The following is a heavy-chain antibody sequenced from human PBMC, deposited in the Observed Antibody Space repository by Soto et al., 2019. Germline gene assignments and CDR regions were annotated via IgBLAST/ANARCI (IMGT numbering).Heavy chain of an antibody. CDR3: ASARMKIVLVINTGYYGMDV. CDR2: IIPILGIA. J-gene: IGHJ6*02. D-gene: IGHD3-22*01. CDR1: GGTFSSYT. V-gene: IGHV1-69*02. Sequence: SVKVSCKASGGTFSSYTISWVRQAPGQGLEWMGRIIPILGIANYAQKFQGRVTITADKSTSTAYMELSSLRSEDTAVYYCASARMKIVLVINTGYYGMDVCGQRTTVPVS.